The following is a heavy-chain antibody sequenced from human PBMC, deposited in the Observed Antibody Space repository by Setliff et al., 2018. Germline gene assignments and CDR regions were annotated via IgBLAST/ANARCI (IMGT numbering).Heavy chain of an antibody. J-gene: IGHJ4*02. CDR1: GGSLGTYY. CDR3: ARGGTFRYFDY. D-gene: IGHD3-16*01. Sequence: ETLSLTCTVSGGSLGTYYWTLIRQPPGKGLVWIASVYHSGTAYYSPSLKSRVTMSVGTSKNQFSLKLRSVTAADTAVYFCARGGTFRYFDYWGQGTPGTVS. CDR2: VYHSGTA. V-gene: IGHV4-59*01.